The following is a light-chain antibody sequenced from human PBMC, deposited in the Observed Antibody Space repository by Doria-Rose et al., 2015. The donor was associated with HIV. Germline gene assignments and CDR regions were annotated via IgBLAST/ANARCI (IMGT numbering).Light chain of an antibody. CDR3: HQYGTSWT. Sequence: EIVLTQSPGTLSLSPGEGATLSCRASRSFSSTYLAWYQQKPGQAPSLLIYDGSTRATGIPDRFSASGSGTDFTPTINRLEPEDFALYYCHQYGTSWTFGQGTKVEI. CDR2: DGS. J-gene: IGKJ1*01. V-gene: IGKV3-20*01. CDR1: RSFSSTY.